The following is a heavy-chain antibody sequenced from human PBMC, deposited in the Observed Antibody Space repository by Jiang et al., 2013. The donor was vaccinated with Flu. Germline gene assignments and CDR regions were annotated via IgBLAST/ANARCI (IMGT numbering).Heavy chain of an antibody. V-gene: IGHV4-34*01. CDR1: GGSFSGYY. Sequence: ARLLKPSETLSLTCAVYGGSFSGYYWSWIRQPPGKGLEWIGEINHSGSTNYNPSLKSRVTISVDTSKNQFSLKLSSVTAADTAVYYCARVPLEEAAAGTSYFDYWGQGTLVTVSS. CDR2: INHSGST. D-gene: IGHD6-13*01. J-gene: IGHJ4*02. CDR3: ARVPLEEAAAGTSYFDY.